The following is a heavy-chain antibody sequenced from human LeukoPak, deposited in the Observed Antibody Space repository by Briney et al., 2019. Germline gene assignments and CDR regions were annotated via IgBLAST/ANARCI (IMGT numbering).Heavy chain of an antibody. CDR3: ARVESIAAPYYYYGMDV. J-gene: IGHJ6*02. Sequence: PGGSLRLSCAASGFTFSSYAMHWVRQAPGKGLDGVAVISYDGSNKYYAGSVKGRFTISRDNSKNTLYLQMNSLRAEDTAVYYCARVESIAAPYYYYGMDVWGQGTTVTVSS. CDR1: GFTFSSYA. D-gene: IGHD6-6*01. V-gene: IGHV3-30-3*01. CDR2: ISYDGSNK.